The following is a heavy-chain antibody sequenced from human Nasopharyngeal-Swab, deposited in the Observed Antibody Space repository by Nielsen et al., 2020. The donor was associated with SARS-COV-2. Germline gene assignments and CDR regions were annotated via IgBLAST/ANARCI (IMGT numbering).Heavy chain of an antibody. Sequence: GESLKISCAASGFTFSSYSMNWVRQAPGKGLEWVSYISSSSSTIYYAYSVKGRFTISRDNAKNSLYLQMNSLRAEDTAVYFCARDRASYDSSGYYRLTGWGQGTLVTVSS. D-gene: IGHD3-22*01. CDR3: ARDRASYDSSGYYRLTG. CDR2: ISSSSSTI. V-gene: IGHV3-48*04. CDR1: GFTFSSYS. J-gene: IGHJ4*02.